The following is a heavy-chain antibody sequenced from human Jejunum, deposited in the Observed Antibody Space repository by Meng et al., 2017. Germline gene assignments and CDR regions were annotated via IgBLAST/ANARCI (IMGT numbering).Heavy chain of an antibody. V-gene: IGHV1-8*01. J-gene: IGHJ4*02. CDR2: MSPENGNT. CDR3: ARGVNAGVDY. Sequence: QGQRVQSGAEVKTPGASVKGSCKASGYTFSSLHINWVRQATGQGPEWMGWMSPENGNTAYAQKFQGRVTMTRDTSVSTAYMELSGLTSDDSGVYYCARGVNAGVDYWGQGTLVTVSS. CDR1: GYTFSSLH. D-gene: IGHD7-27*01.